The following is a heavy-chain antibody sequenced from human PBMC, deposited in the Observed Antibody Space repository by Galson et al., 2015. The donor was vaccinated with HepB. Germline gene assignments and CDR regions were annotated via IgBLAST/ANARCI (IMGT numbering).Heavy chain of an antibody. CDR2: ISASGGTT. Sequence: SLRLSCADSGFTFSTYAMSWVRQAPGKGLEWVSAISASGGTTFSADSVKGRFTISRDNSKNTLYLQVNSLRAEDTAVYYCAKKGTDGSFDYWGQGTLVTVSS. CDR3: AKKGTDGSFDY. D-gene: IGHD3-10*01. CDR1: GFTFSTYA. V-gene: IGHV3-23*01. J-gene: IGHJ4*02.